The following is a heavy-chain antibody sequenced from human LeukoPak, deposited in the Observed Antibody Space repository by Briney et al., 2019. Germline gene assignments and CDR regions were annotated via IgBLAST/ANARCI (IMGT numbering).Heavy chain of an antibody. D-gene: IGHD5-12*01. V-gene: IGHV4-34*01. J-gene: IGHJ3*02. CDR1: GGSFTGNY. CDR3: ACNAVRYSAYDREEDPSDI. Sequence: SETLSLTCAVYGGSFTGNYWRWIRQPPGKGLEWIGEINHSGSTKYNPSLKSRVTMSVDASTNQFFLRLTSVTAADTAVYYCACNAVRYSAYDREEDPSDIWGQGTMATVSS. CDR2: INHSGST.